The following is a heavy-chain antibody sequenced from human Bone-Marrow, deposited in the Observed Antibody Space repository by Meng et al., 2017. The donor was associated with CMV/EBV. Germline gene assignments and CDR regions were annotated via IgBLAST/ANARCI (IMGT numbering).Heavy chain of an antibody. Sequence: SETLSLTCTVSGGSISSYYFNWIRQPPGKGLEWIGEINHSGSTNYNPSLKSRVTISVDTSKNQFSLKLSSVTAADTAVYYCARGLGYCSSTSCYFNWCDPWGQGNLVNVDS. CDR3: ARGLGYCSSTSCYFNWCDP. J-gene: IGHJ5*02. V-gene: IGHV4-34*01. CDR1: GGSISSYY. CDR2: INHSGST. D-gene: IGHD2-2*01.